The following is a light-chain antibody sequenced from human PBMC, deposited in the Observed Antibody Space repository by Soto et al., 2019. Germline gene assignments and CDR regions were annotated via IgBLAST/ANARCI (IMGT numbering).Light chain of an antibody. CDR1: QSISSY. Sequence: DSQMTQSPSSLSASVGDRVTITCRASQSISSYLNWYQQKPGKAPKLLIYAASSLQRGVPSRFSGSGSGTDFTLTISSLQPEDFATYYCQQSYSTPRTFGQGNKVEIK. CDR3: QQSYSTPRT. J-gene: IGKJ1*01. V-gene: IGKV1-39*01. CDR2: AAS.